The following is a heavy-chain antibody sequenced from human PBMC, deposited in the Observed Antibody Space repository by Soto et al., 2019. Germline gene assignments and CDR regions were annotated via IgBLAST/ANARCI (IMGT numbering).Heavy chain of an antibody. CDR3: ARGHMVRGVTTYYYYGMDV. V-gene: IGHV3-33*01. D-gene: IGHD3-10*01. J-gene: IGHJ6*02. CDR1: GFTFSSYG. Sequence: GGSLRLSCAASGFTFSSYGMHWVRQAPGKGLEWVAVIWYDGSNKYYADSVKGRFTISRDNSKNTLYLQMNSLRAEDTAVYYCARGHMVRGVTTYYYYGMDVWGQGTTVTVSS. CDR2: IWYDGSNK.